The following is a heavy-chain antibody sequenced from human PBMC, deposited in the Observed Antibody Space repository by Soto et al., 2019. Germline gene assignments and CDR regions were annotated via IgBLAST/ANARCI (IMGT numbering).Heavy chain of an antibody. CDR3: ASSIAAAGPYYYYGMDV. V-gene: IGHV1-69*13. Sequence: SVKVSCRASGGTFSSYAISWVRQAPGQGLEWIGGIIPIFGTANYAQKFQGRVTITADESTSTAYMELSSLRSEDTAVYYCASSIAAAGPYYYYGMDVWGQGTTVTVSS. CDR1: GGTFSSYA. J-gene: IGHJ6*02. CDR2: IIPIFGTA. D-gene: IGHD6-13*01.